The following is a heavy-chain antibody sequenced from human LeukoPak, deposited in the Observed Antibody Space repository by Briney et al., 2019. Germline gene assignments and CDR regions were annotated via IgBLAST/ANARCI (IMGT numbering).Heavy chain of an antibody. Sequence: GSLRPSCAASGFTFSTYSMTWVRQAPGKGLEWVSSLSSDGTYMYYADSVKGRFTISRDNAKNSLYLQMNSLRAEDTAVYYCARLTSYGSKYGTPDQWGQGTLVSVSS. J-gene: IGHJ4*02. CDR2: LSSDGTYM. D-gene: IGHD5-18*01. V-gene: IGHV3-21*01. CDR1: GFTFSTYS. CDR3: ARLTSYGSKYGTPDQ.